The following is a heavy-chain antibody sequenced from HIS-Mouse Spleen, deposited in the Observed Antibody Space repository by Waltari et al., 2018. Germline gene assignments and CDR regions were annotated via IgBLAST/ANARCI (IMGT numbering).Heavy chain of an antibody. CDR2: IYYSGGT. V-gene: IGHV4-39*07. CDR1: GGPISHSSYH. D-gene: IGHD6-13*01. J-gene: IGHJ2*01. Sequence: QLQLQESGPGLVKPSETLSLTCTVSGGPISHSSYHWGWIRRPPGKGLEWIGSIYYSGGTYYNPSLKSRVTISVDTSKNQFSLKLSSVTAADTAVYYCAREIQYSSSWYDWYFDLWGRGTLVTVSS. CDR3: AREIQYSSSWYDWYFDL.